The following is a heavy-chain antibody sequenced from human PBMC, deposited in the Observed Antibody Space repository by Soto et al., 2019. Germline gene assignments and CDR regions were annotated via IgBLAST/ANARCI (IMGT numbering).Heavy chain of an antibody. CDR2: IKFDGSEK. V-gene: IGHV3-7*03. J-gene: IGHJ4*02. D-gene: IGHD2-2*01. CDR3: VKDGGYCSSSTCYSPRNHYFDS. CDR1: GFIFSDYW. Sequence: PGGSLRLSCAASGFIFSDYWMSWVRQAPGKGPEWVANIKFDGSEKQYVDSVGGRFTISRDNSRNSLFLQMNSLRAGDTAVYYCVKDGGYCSSSTCYSPRNHYFDSWGQGTLVTVSS.